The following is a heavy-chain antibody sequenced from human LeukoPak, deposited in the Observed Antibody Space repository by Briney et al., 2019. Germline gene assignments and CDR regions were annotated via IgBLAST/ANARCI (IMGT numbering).Heavy chain of an antibody. CDR2: ISSSSSYI. D-gene: IGHD5-24*01. J-gene: IGHJ4*02. V-gene: IGHV3-21*01. CDR3: ARDGDGLIFPTDS. Sequence: KSGGSLRLSCAASRFTFSSYSMNWVRQAPGKGLEWVSSISSSSSYIYYADSVKGRFTISRDNAKNSLYLQMNSLRAEDTAVYYCARDGDGLIFPTDSRGQGTLVTVSS. CDR1: RFTFSSYS.